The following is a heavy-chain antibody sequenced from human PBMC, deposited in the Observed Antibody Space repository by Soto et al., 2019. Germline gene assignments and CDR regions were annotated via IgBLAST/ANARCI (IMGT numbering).Heavy chain of an antibody. Sequence: GGSLRLSCAASGFTFSSYGMHWVRQAPGKGLEWVAVISYDGSNKYYADSVKGRFTISGDNSKNTLYLQMNSLRAEDTAVYYCARGSGWDYYYFDYWGQGTLVTVSS. CDR3: ARGSGWDYYYFDY. CDR1: GFTFSSYG. J-gene: IGHJ4*02. D-gene: IGHD5-12*01. V-gene: IGHV3-30*03. CDR2: ISYDGSNK.